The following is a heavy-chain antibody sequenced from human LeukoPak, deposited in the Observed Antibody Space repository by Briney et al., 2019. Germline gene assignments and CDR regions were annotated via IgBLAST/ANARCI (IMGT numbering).Heavy chain of an antibody. CDR1: RGTFSSYA. D-gene: IGHD2-21*01. V-gene: IGHV1-69*06. CDR3: ASLCCGSYYMDV. CDR2: IIPTFGTA. J-gene: IGHJ6*03. Sequence: GSSVKVSCKASRGTFSSYAIIWVRQAPGQGLEWMGGIIPTFGTAAYAQKFQGRVTITADKSTSTAYMELSSLRSEDTAVYYCASLCCGSYYMDVWGRGTTVTVSS.